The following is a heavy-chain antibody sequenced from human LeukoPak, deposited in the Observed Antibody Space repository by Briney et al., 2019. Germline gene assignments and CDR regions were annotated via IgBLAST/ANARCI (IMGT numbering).Heavy chain of an antibody. J-gene: IGHJ4*02. CDR2: ISSTSTYI. D-gene: IGHD1-26*01. V-gene: IGHV3-21*01. CDR1: GFTFSSYG. Sequence: GGSLRLSCAASGFTFSSYGMHWVRQAPGKGLEWVSSISSTSTYIYYADSVKGRFTISRDNAKNSLYLQMNSLRAEDTAVYFCARDPGGTTNSYFDYWGQGTLVTVSS. CDR3: ARDPGGTTNSYFDY.